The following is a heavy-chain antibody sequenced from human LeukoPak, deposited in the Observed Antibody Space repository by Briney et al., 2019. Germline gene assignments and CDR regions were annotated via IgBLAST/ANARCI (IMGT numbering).Heavy chain of an antibody. Sequence: GASVKVSCKASGYTFTSYYMHWVRQAPGQGLEWMGIINPSGGSTSYAQKFQGRVTMTRDTSTSTVYMELSSLRSEDTAVYYCARGAYSRFLEWSYFDYWGQGTLVTVSS. CDR2: INPSGGST. CDR3: ARGAYSRFLEWSYFDY. CDR1: GYTFTSYY. J-gene: IGHJ4*02. V-gene: IGHV1-46*01. D-gene: IGHD3-3*01.